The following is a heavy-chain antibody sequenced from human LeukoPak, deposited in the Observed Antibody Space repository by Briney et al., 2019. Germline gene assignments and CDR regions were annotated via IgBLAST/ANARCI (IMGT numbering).Heavy chain of an antibody. D-gene: IGHD1-1*01. CDR2: IIPILNTP. CDR1: GGTFDNSA. Sequence: ASVKVSCKASGGTFDNSAINWVRQAPGQGLEWMGRIIPILNTPNYAQKLQGRVTIAADKSTSTAYMELSSLRSDDTAVYYCAREKMEVGYYGLDVWGQGTTVTVSS. V-gene: IGHV1-69*04. CDR3: AREKMEVGYYGLDV. J-gene: IGHJ6*02.